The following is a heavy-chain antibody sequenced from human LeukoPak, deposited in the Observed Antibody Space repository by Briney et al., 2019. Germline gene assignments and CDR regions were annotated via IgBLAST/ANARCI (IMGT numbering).Heavy chain of an antibody. CDR1: GGTFSSYA. CDR3: ARGDRTTYYYYMDV. V-gene: IGHV1-69*13. D-gene: IGHD1-1*01. J-gene: IGHJ6*03. CDR2: IIPIFGTA. Sequence: ASVKVSCKASGGTFSSYAISWVRQAPGQGLEWMGGIIPIFGTANYAQKFQGRVTITADESTSTAYMELSSLRSEDTAEYYCARGDRTTYYYYMDVWGKGTTVTVSS.